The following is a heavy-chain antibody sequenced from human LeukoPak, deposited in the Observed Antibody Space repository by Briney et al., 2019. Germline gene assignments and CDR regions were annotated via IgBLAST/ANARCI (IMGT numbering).Heavy chain of an antibody. Sequence: ASVKVSCKASRGTFSSYAISWVRQAPGQGLEWMGGIIPIFGTANYAQKFQGRVTITADESTSTAYMELSSLRSEDTAVYYCARGYSYGYYFDYWGQGTLVTVSS. CDR2: IIPIFGTA. V-gene: IGHV1-69*01. D-gene: IGHD5-18*01. J-gene: IGHJ4*02. CDR3: ARGYSYGYYFDY. CDR1: RGTFSSYA.